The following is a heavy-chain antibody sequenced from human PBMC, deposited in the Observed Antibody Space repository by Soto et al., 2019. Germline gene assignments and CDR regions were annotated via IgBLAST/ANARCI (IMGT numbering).Heavy chain of an antibody. Sequence: ASVKVSCKASGYTFTSYGISWVRQAPGQGLEWMGWISAYNGNTNYAQKLQGRATMTTDTSTSTAYMELRSLRSDDTAVYYCARALEGLLMTGDAFDIWGQGTMVTVSS. V-gene: IGHV1-18*01. CDR1: GYTFTSYG. D-gene: IGHD3-3*01. CDR2: ISAYNGNT. J-gene: IGHJ3*02. CDR3: ARALEGLLMTGDAFDI.